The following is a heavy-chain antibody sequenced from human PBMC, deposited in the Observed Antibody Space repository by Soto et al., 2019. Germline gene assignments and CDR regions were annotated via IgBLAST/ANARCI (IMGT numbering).Heavy chain of an antibody. J-gene: IGHJ2*01. CDR3: ARGNHRWLQLWYFDL. CDR1: GGTSSNYV. CDR2: IIPMFGTP. V-gene: IGHV1-69*13. Sequence: GASVKVSCKASGGTSSNYVISWVRQAPGQGLEWMGGIIPMFGTPIYAQKFQGRVSITADASTSTAYLELSSLRSEDSAVYYCARGNHRWLQLWYFDLWGRGTLVTVSS. D-gene: IGHD5-12*01.